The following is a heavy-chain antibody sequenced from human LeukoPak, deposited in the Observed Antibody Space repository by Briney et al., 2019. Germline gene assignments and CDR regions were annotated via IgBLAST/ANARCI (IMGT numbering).Heavy chain of an antibody. CDR2: IRYDGTNK. CDR1: GFTFSSYG. D-gene: IGHD3-9*01. V-gene: IGHV3-30*02. J-gene: IGHJ4*02. CDR3: ARVEDYDILTGFDY. Sequence: PGGSLRLSCAASGFTFSSYGMHWVRQAPGKGLEWVAFIRYDGTNKYYADSVKGRFTISRDNSKTTLYLQMNSLRAEDTAVYYCARVEDYDILTGFDYWGQGTLVTVSS.